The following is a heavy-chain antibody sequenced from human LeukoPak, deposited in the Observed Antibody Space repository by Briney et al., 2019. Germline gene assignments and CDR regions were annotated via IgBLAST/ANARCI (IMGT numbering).Heavy chain of an antibody. D-gene: IGHD6-13*01. CDR3: AKDVSQQLVGYYFDY. CDR1: GFTFSSYG. J-gene: IGHJ4*02. V-gene: IGHV3-30*02. Sequence: GGSLRLSCAASGFTFSSYGMHWVRQAPGKGLEWVAFIRYDGSNKYYADSVKGRFTISRDNSKNTLYLQMNSLRAEDTAVYYCAKDVSQQLVGYYFDYWGQGTLVTVSS. CDR2: IRYDGSNK.